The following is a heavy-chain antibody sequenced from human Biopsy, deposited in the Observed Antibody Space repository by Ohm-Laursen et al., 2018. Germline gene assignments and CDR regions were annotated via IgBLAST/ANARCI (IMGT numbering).Heavy chain of an antibody. CDR2: ISYTGDT. CDR1: GDSISSDF. V-gene: IGHV4-59*01. J-gene: IGHJ4*02. D-gene: IGHD4-11*01. Sequence: SETLSLTCTVSGDSISSDFWSWIRQTPGKGLEWIGYISYTGDTNYNPSPESRITISLDTSKNQFSLMLSSVTAADTAVYYCARSNGYGDYRFDDWGQGTLVTVAS. CDR3: ARSNGYGDYRFDD.